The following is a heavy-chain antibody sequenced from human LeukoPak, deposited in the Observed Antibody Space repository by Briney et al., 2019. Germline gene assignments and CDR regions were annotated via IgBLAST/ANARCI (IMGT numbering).Heavy chain of an antibody. D-gene: IGHD1-26*01. J-gene: IGHJ4*02. V-gene: IGHV3-15*01. CDR1: GFTFSNAW. CDR2: IKRKTDGCTT. Sequence: GGSLRLSCAAAGFTFSNAWMSWVRQAPGKGREWVGRIKRKTDGCTTDYAAAVKRRFTSKRKKEKTTKYVQMNSLKTEDTAVYYCTTDAGSYEDYWGQGTLVTVSS. CDR3: TTDAGSYEDY.